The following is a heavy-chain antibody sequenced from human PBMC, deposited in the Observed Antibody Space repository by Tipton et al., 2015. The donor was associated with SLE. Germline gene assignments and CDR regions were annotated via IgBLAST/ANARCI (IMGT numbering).Heavy chain of an antibody. Sequence: SLRLSCTASGFTFRNYGIHWVRKSPGKGLEWVAVVWYDGSKTYFAASVKGRITNSRDNSRDTVYLQMDSLRAEDTAVYYCARGFQQWFDYWGQGTLVTVSS. V-gene: IGHV3-33*01. J-gene: IGHJ4*02. CDR2: VWYDGSKT. CDR3: ARGFQQWFDY. D-gene: IGHD6-19*01. CDR1: GFTFRNYG.